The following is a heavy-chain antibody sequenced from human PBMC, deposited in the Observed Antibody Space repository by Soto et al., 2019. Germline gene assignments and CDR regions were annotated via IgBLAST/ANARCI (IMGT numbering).Heavy chain of an antibody. Sequence: GGSLRLSCAASGFTFSSYAMSWVRQAPGKGLEWVSAISGSGGSTYYADSVKGRFTISRDNSKNTLYLQMNSLRAEDTAVYYCAKDQVVVVAATRPLYGMDVWGQGTMVTVSS. CDR1: GFTFSSYA. J-gene: IGHJ6*02. CDR3: AKDQVVVVAATRPLYGMDV. D-gene: IGHD2-15*01. CDR2: ISGSGGST. V-gene: IGHV3-23*01.